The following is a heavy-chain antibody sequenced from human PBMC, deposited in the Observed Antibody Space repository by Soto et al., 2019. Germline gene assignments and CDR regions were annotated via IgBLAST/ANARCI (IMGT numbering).Heavy chain of an antibody. CDR1: VYSISSGYY. J-gene: IGHJ5*02. CDR3: ARGRLYCSGGSCWFDP. V-gene: IGHV4-38-2*01. Sequence: PSETLSLTCAVSVYSISSGYYWGWIRQPPGKGLEWIGSIYHSGSTYYNPSLKSRVTISVDTSKNQFSLKLSSVTAADTAVYYCARGRLYCSGGSCWFDPWGQGTLVTVSS. D-gene: IGHD2-15*01. CDR2: IYHSGST.